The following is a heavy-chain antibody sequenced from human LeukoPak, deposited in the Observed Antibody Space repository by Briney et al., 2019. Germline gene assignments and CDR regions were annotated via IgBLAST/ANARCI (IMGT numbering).Heavy chain of an antibody. CDR1: GFTFCNYW. CDR2: INSGGINT. J-gene: IGHJ5*02. CDR3: ARDLGQYYDTGDNWFDP. V-gene: IGHV3-74*01. Sequence: GGSLRLSCAASGFTFCNYWKHWVRQAPGKGLVWVSRINSGGINTSYADSVKGRFTISRDNAKNTLNLQMNSLRAEDTAVYYCARDLGQYYDTGDNWFDPWGQGTLVTVSS. D-gene: IGHD3-22*01.